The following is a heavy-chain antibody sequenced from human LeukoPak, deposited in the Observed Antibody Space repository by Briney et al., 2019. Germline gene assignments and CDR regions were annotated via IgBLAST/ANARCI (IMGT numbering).Heavy chain of an antibody. J-gene: IGHJ4*02. V-gene: IGHV4-59*01. CDR1: GGSISSYD. CDR3: ARVLREGCSSTSCYAGYYFDY. Sequence: SETLSLTCTVSGGSISSYDWSWIRQPPGKGLEWIGYIYYSGSTNYNPSLKSRVTISVDTSKNQFSLKLSSVTAADTAVYYCARVLREGCSSTSCYAGYYFDYWGQGTLVTVSS. D-gene: IGHD2-2*01. CDR2: IYYSGST.